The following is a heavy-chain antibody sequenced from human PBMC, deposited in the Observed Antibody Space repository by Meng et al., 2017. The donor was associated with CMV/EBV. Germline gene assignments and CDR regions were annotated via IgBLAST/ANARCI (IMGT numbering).Heavy chain of an antibody. Sequence: GGSLRLSCAASGFTFSSYEMNWVRQAPGKGLEWVSYISSSSSYIYYADSVKGRFTISRDNAKNSLYLQMNSLRAEDTAVYYCARDLGGGATTGNYWGQGTLVTVSS. CDR1: GFTFSSYE. CDR3: ARDLGGGATTGNY. J-gene: IGHJ4*02. V-gene: IGHV3-21*05. D-gene: IGHD1-26*01. CDR2: ISSSSSYI.